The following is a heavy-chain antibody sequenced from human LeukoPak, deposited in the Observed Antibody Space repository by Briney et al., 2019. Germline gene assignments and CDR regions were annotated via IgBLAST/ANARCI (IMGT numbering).Heavy chain of an antibody. CDR1: GFTFTSST. V-gene: IGHV1-58*02. CDR2: IVVGSGNT. J-gene: IGHJ4*02. D-gene: IGHD1-26*01. Sequence: ASVKVSCKASGFTFTSSTMQWVRQARGQRLEWIGWIVVGSGNTNYAQKFQERVTITRDMSTSTAYMELRSLRSDDTAVYYCARESRELLSLLFDYWGQGTLVTVSS. CDR3: ARESRELLSLLFDY.